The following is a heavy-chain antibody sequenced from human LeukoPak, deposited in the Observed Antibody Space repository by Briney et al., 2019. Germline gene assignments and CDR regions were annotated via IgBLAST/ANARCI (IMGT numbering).Heavy chain of an antibody. J-gene: IGHJ6*03. V-gene: IGHV1-46*01. CDR1: GGTFSSYA. D-gene: IGHD3-3*01. Sequence: ASVKVSCKASGGTFSSYAISRVRQAPGQGLEWMGIINPSGGSTSYAQKFQGRVTMTRDMSTSTVYMELSSLRSEDTAVYYCARESASITIFGVVKYSMDVWGKGTTVTVSS. CDR2: INPSGGST. CDR3: ARESASITIFGVVKYSMDV.